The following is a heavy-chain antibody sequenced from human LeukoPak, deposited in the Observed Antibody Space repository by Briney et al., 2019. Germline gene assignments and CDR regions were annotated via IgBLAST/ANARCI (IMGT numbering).Heavy chain of an antibody. CDR3: AREAAAAGENYFDY. D-gene: IGHD6-13*01. CDR2: INPKSGGT. Sequence: ASVEVSCKASGYTFTGYYMHWVRQAPGQGLEWMGWINPKSGGTNYAQKFQGRVTMTRDTSISTAYMELSRLRSDDTAVYYCAREAAAAGENYFDYWGQGTLVTVSS. CDR1: GYTFTGYY. J-gene: IGHJ4*02. V-gene: IGHV1-2*02.